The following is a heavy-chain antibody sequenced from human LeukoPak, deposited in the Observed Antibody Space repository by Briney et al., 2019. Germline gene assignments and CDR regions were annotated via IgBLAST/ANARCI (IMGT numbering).Heavy chain of an antibody. CDR2: ITGNGGST. J-gene: IGHJ5*02. CDR3: AKSIGWNPGWFDP. CDR1: GFTFSSYA. V-gene: IGHV3-23*01. Sequence: GGSLRLSCAASGFTFSSYAMRWVRQVPGKGLEWVSAITGNGGSTYYADSVKGRFTVSRDNAKNTLYLQMNSLRAEDTAVYYCAKSIGWNPGWFDPWGQGTLVTVSS. D-gene: IGHD6-19*01.